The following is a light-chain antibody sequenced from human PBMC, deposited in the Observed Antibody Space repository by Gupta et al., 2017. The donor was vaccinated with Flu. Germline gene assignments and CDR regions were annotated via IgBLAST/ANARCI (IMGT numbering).Light chain of an antibody. CDR1: NIGSKS. Sequence: SSVLTPPPSVSVAPGQTARITWGGNNIGSKSVHWYQQKPGQAPVLVVYDDSDRPSGIPERFSGSNSGNTATLTISRVEAGDEADYYCQVWDSSSDHPWVFGGGTKLTVL. CDR3: QVWDSSSDHPWV. J-gene: IGLJ3*02. V-gene: IGLV3-21*02. CDR2: DDS.